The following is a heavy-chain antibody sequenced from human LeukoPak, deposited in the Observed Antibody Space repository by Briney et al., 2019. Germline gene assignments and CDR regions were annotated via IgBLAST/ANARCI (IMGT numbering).Heavy chain of an antibody. CDR3: AKGSGSYPLGKMVDY. Sequence: GGSLRLSCAASGFTFSSYAMSWVRQAPGKGLEWVSAISGSGGSTYYADSVKGRFTISRDNSKSTLYLQMNSLRAEDTAVYYCAKGSGSYPLGKMVDYWGQGTLVTVSS. CDR2: ISGSGGST. V-gene: IGHV3-23*01. D-gene: IGHD1-26*01. CDR1: GFTFSSYA. J-gene: IGHJ4*02.